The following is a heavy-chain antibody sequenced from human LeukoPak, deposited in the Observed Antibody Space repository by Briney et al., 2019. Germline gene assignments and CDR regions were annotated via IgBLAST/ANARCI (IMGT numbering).Heavy chain of an antibody. J-gene: IGHJ4*02. V-gene: IGHV3-30*02. CDR1: GFIFSSYG. Sequence: PGGSLRLSCTASGFIFSSYGMHWVRQAPGKGLEWVAFIRYDGSNKYYADSVKGRFTISRDNSKNTLYVQLNSLRPDDTAVYYCAKDSSDYYFDYWGQGTLVTVSS. D-gene: IGHD3-22*01. CDR2: IRYDGSNK. CDR3: AKDSSDYYFDY.